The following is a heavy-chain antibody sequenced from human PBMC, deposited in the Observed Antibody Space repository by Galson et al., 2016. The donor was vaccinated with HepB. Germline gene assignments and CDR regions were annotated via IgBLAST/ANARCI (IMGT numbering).Heavy chain of an antibody. CDR2: INYSGRT. V-gene: IGHV4-31*03. CDR1: GGSVSSGGYY. J-gene: IGHJ6*02. CDR3: ARASRDYYYGMDV. Sequence: TLSLTCSVSGGSVSSGGYYWSWIRQHPGKGLEWIGYINYSGRTFYNPSLKSRLSISVDTSKNQFSLKLTSVTAADTAVYYCARASRDYYYGMDVWGQGTTVTVSS.